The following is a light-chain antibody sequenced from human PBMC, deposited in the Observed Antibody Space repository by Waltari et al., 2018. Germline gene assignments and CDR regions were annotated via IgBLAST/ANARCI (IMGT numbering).Light chain of an antibody. V-gene: IGLV1-44*01. CDR2: SNN. CDR3: SAWDDRLNGHMI. CDR1: RSNHRIDV. J-gene: IGLJ2*01. Sequence: QSILTQPHPAHENCGRSVTGARSAIRSNHRIDVVRWYQLLPGTAPKLLIHSNNKRPSWVPVRFSCSKSGTSASLAISGLQSEDEGDYYCSAWDDRLNGHMIFGGGTKLIVL.